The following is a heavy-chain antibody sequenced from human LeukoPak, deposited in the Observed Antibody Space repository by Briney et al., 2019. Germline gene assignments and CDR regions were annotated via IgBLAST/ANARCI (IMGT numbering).Heavy chain of an antibody. Sequence: SVKVSCKASGGTLSSYAITWVRQAPGQGLEWMGGIIPIFGTANYAQKFQGRVTITADKSTSTAYMELSSLRSEDTAVYYCARETGWRDAFDIWGQGTMVTVSS. J-gene: IGHJ3*02. D-gene: IGHD6-19*01. V-gene: IGHV1-69*06. CDR1: GGTLSSYA. CDR3: ARETGWRDAFDI. CDR2: IIPIFGTA.